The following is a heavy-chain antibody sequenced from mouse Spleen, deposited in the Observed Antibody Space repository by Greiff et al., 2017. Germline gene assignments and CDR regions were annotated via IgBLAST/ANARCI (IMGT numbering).Heavy chain of an antibody. V-gene: IGHV3-6*01. D-gene: IGHD1-1*01. CDR2: ISYDGSN. J-gene: IGHJ4*01. Sequence: DVKLQESGPGLVKPSQSLSLTCSVTGYSITSGYYWNWIRQFPGNKLEWMGYISYDGSNNYNPSLKNRISITRDTSKNQFFLKLNSVTTEDTATYYCASLTTGYYYAMDYWGQGTSVTVSS. CDR3: ASLTTGYYYAMDY. CDR1: GYSITSGYY.